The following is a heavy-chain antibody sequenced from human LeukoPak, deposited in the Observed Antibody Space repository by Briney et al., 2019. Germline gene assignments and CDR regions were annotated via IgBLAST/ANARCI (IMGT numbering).Heavy chain of an antibody. J-gene: IGHJ4*02. D-gene: IGHD5-24*01. CDR1: GGSISSSSYY. V-gene: IGHV4-39*07. CDR3: ARADRWLQPFDY. CDR2: IYYSGST. Sequence: SETLSLTCTVSGGSISSSSYYWGWIRQPPGKGLEWIGSIYYSGSTNYNPSLKSRVTISVDTSKNQFSLKLSSVTAADTAVYYCARADRWLQPFDYWGQGTLVTVSS.